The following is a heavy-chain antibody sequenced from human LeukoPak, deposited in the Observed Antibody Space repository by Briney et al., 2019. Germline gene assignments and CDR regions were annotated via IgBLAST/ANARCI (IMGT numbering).Heavy chain of an antibody. CDR3: AKDHGTAVAGFYY. J-gene: IGHJ4*02. CDR1: GFSLSTYS. Sequence: TGGSLRLSCAASGFSLSTYSVSWVRQPPGKGLEWVSGITGTGGSTYYADSVKGRFTVSRDTSKNTLYLQMNSLRAEDTAIYYCAKDHGTAVAGFYYWGQGTLVTVSS. CDR2: ITGTGGST. D-gene: IGHD6-19*01. V-gene: IGHV3-23*01.